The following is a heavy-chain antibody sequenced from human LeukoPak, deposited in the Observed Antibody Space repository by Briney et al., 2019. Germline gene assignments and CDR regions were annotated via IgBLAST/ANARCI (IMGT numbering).Heavy chain of an antibody. CDR2: IDPSDSYT. V-gene: IGHV5-10-1*01. J-gene: IGHJ4*02. D-gene: IGHD3-22*01. Sequence: GESLKISCKGSGYSFTSYWISWVRQMPGKGLEWMGRIDPSDSYTNYSPPFQGHVTISADKSISTAYLQWSSLKASDTAMYYCAFGYYYDSSGYYRPFDYWGQGTLVTVSS. CDR1: GYSFTSYW. CDR3: AFGYYYDSSGYYRPFDY.